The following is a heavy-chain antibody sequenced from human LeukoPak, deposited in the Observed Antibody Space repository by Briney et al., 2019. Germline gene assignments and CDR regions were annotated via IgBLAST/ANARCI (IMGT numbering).Heavy chain of an antibody. CDR2: INHSGST. CDR1: GGSFSGYY. D-gene: IGHD3-10*01. CDR3: ARRITMVRGVMGNWFDP. Sequence: SETLSLTCAVYGGSFSGYYWSWIRQPPGKGLEWIGKINHSGSTNYNPSLKSRVTISVDTSKNQFSLKLSSVTAADTAVYYCARRITMVRGVMGNWFDPWGQGTLVTVSS. J-gene: IGHJ5*02. V-gene: IGHV4-34*01.